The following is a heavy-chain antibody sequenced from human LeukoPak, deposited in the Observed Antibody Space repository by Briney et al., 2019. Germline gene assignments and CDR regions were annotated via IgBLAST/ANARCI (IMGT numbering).Heavy chain of an antibody. CDR1: GGSITSYY. D-gene: IGHD3-9*01. CDR2: IYYSGST. CDR3: AREPRYYDILTGYSPGAFDI. V-gene: IGHV4-59*01. J-gene: IGHJ3*02. Sequence: SETLSLTCTVSGGSITSYYWSWIWQPPGKGLEWIGYIYYSGSTKYNPSLKSRVTISVDTSKNQFSLKLSSVTAADTAVYYCAREPRYYDILTGYSPGAFDIWGQGTMVTVSS.